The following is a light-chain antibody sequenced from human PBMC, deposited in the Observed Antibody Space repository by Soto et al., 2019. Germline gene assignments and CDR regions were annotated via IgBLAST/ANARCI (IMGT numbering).Light chain of an antibody. Sequence: QLVLTQSPSASASLGASVKLTCTLSSGHSSYAIAWHQQRPEKGLRYLMKLNSDGSHSKGDGIPDRFSGSSSGAERYLTISSLQSEDEADYYCQTWGTGIQVFGGGTQLTVL. V-gene: IGLV4-69*01. J-gene: IGLJ2*01. CDR2: LNSDGSH. CDR3: QTWGTGIQV. CDR1: SGHSSYA.